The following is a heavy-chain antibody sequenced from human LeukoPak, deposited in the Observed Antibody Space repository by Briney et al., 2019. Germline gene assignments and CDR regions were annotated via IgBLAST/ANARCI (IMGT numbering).Heavy chain of an antibody. CDR2: ISSSSSYI. D-gene: IGHD2-2*01. CDR3: ARDLAPCSSTSCYGWFDP. V-gene: IGHV3-21*01. CDR1: GFTFSSYS. Sequence: GGSLRLSCAASGFTFSSYSMNWVRQAPGKGPAWVSSISSSSSYIYYADSVKGRFTISRDNAKNSLYLQMNSLRAEDTAVYYCARDLAPCSSTSCYGWFDPWGQGTLVTVSS. J-gene: IGHJ5*01.